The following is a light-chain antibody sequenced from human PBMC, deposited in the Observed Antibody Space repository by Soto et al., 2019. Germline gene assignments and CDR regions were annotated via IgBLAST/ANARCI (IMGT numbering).Light chain of an antibody. Sequence: EIVLTQSPGTLSLSPGERATLSCRASQSVSSSYLAWYQQKPGQAPRLLIYGPSSRATGIPDGVSGSVSGTDFTLTISRLEREDFAVYYCQQYCSAPPFTFGPGTKVAIK. V-gene: IGKV3-20*01. CDR3: QQYCSAPPFT. CDR1: QSVSSSY. J-gene: IGKJ3*01. CDR2: GPS.